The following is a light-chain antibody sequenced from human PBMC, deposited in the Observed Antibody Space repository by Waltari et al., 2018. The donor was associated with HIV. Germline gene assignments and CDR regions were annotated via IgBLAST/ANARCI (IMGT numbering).Light chain of an antibody. CDR1: ALSKQY. CDR3: QSSDTTASHEL. CDR2: KDT. V-gene: IGLV3-25*03. J-gene: IGLJ2*01. Sequence: SRDLTQPPSVSVSPGQTARITCSGDALSKQYSYWDQQKAGQAPVLVIFKDTERPSGIPERFSASSSGTTGTLTITSVEAEDEAEYFCQSSDTTASHELFGGGTKLTVL.